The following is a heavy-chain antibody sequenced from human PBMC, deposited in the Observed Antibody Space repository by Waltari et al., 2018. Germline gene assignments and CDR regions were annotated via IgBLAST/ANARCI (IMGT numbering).Heavy chain of an antibody. CDR1: GGSINNYY. V-gene: IGHV4-59*08. CDR3: ARGMSSVWYGPFDY. D-gene: IGHD6-19*01. J-gene: IGHJ4*02. CDR2: IYYSGNT. Sequence: QVQLQESGPGLVKPSETLSLTCTVSGGSINNYYWSWIRQPPGKGLEWIGYIYYSGNTIYTPSLESRVTMSADTSKNQVSLKLSSVTAADTAVYYCARGMSSVWYGPFDYWGQGTLVTVSS.